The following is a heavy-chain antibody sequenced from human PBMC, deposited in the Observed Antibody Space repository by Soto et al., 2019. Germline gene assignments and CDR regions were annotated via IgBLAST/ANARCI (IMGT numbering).Heavy chain of an antibody. D-gene: IGHD3-16*02. J-gene: IGHJ4*02. Sequence: GSLRLSCAASGFSFSSYEMNWVRQAPGKGLEWVSYISSSGSTIYYADSVKGRFTISRDNAKNSLYLQMNSLRAEDTAVYYCARDRNDYVWGSYRPPYYFDYWGQGTLVTVSS. CDR3: ARDRNDYVWGSYRPPYYFDY. V-gene: IGHV3-48*03. CDR1: GFSFSSYE. CDR2: ISSSGSTI.